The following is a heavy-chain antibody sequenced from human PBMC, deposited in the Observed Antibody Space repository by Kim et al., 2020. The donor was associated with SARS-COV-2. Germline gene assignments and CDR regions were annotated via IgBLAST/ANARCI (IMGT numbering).Heavy chain of an antibody. V-gene: IGHV3-23*01. J-gene: IGHJ4*02. Sequence: DSVKGRFTISRDNSKNTLYLQMNNMRAEDTAVYYCAREGYCDSAACRYFDYWGQGTLVTVSS. CDR3: AREGYCDSAACRYFDY. D-gene: IGHD2-15*01.